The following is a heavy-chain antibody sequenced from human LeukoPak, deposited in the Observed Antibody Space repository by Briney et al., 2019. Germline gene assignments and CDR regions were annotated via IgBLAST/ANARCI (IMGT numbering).Heavy chain of an antibody. CDR2: LYSGGSK. J-gene: IGHJ4*02. D-gene: IGHD1-26*01. V-gene: IGHV3-66*01. CDR1: GFIVSDTY. Sequence: GGSLRLSCAVSGFIVSDTYMSWVRQVPGKGLEWVALLYSGGSKHYADSVKGRFTISRENSKNMLSLQMNSLRAEDTAVYYCARGKSGIYTRPSDYWGQGTLVTVSS. CDR3: ARGKSGIYTRPSDY.